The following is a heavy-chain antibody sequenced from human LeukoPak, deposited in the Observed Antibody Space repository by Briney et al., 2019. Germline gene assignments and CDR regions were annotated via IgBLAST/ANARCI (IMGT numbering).Heavy chain of an antibody. J-gene: IGHJ4*02. V-gene: IGHV3-15*01. CDR1: GFTLSSYW. CDR3: TSDLRGRPSGSYYYPFDY. Sequence: GGSLRLSCAASGFTLSSYWMSWVRQAPGKGLEWVGRIKSRSDGGTIDYAAPVKGRFTISRDDSKYTLYLQMNSLKTEDTAVYYCTSDLRGRPSGSYYYPFDYWGQGTLVTVSS. D-gene: IGHD3-10*01. CDR2: IKSRSDGGTI.